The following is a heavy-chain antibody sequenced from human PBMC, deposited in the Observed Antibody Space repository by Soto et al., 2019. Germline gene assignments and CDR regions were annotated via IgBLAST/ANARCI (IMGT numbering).Heavy chain of an antibody. Sequence: QVQLQESGPGLVKPSETLSLTCTVSGGSINGYYWSWTRQPPGKGLEWIGYIYYSGSTNYNPSLKSRVTISVDMSKNRFSLRLSSVTAADTAIYYCARHRWEHGHFDNWGQGTLVTVSS. V-gene: IGHV4-59*08. CDR2: IYYSGST. CDR3: ARHRWEHGHFDN. CDR1: GGSINGYY. J-gene: IGHJ4*02. D-gene: IGHD1-26*01.